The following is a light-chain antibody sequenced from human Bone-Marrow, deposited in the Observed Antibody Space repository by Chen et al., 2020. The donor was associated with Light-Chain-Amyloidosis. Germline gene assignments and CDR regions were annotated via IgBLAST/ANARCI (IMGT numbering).Light chain of an antibody. J-gene: IGKJ1*01. V-gene: IGKV1-33*01. CDR1: KDVSKY. Sequence: DVQPSQSPSSLSASLGDRITITCQASKDVSKYLNWYQQTPGRAPKLLVYDAFRLEKGVPTRFSGGGSGTTYTLSIRGLQAEDNATYYCQQYDDLQWTFGQGTKVEFK. CDR2: DAF. CDR3: QQYDDLQWT.